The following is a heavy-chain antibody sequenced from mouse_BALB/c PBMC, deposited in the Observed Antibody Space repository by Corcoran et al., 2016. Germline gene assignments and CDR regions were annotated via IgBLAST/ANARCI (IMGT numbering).Heavy chain of an antibody. V-gene: IGHV9-3-1*01. CDR2: INTYTGEP. D-gene: IGHD6-1*01. J-gene: IGHJ4*01. Sequence: QIQLVQSGPELKKPGETVKISCKASGYTLPNYGMNWVKQAPGKGLKWMGWINTYTGEPTYADDFKGRFAFSLDTSASTAYLQINNLKNEDTATYFCAREPYALDYWGQGTSVTVSS. CDR1: GYTLPNYG. CDR3: AREPYALDY.